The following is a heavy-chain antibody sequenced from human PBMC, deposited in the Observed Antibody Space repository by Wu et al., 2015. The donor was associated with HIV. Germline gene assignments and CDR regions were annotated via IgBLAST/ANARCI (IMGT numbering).Heavy chain of an antibody. J-gene: IGHJ4*02. D-gene: IGHD3-10*01. CDR3: ARDWRYYGSGSYKWGTT. V-gene: IGHV1-2*02. Sequence: QVQLVQSGAEVKKPGASVKVSCKASGYTFTGYYMHWVRQAPGQGLEWMGWINPNSGGTNYAQKFQGRVTMTRDTSISTAYMELSRLRSDDTAVYYCARDWRYYGSGSYKWGTTWGQGTLVTVSS. CDR1: GYTFTGYY. CDR2: INPNSGGT.